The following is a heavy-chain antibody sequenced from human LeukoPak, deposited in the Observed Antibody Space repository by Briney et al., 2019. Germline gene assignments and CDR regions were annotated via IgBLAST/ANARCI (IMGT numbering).Heavy chain of an antibody. J-gene: IGHJ4*02. CDR3: AGFSSSWSDY. Sequence: GGSLRLSCEASGFTFSAYSMNWVRQAPGKGLEWVGRIKSKTDGGTTDYAAPMKGRFTISRDDSKTTLYLEMNSLKTDDTAVYYCAGFSSSWSDYWGQGTLVTVSS. CDR2: IKSKTDGGTT. V-gene: IGHV3-15*01. D-gene: IGHD6-13*01. CDR1: GFTFSAYS.